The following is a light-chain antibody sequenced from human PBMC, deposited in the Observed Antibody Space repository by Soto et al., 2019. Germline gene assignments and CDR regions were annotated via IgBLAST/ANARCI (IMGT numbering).Light chain of an antibody. CDR1: QSVTSY. J-gene: IGKJ1*01. V-gene: IGKV3-11*01. Sequence: EIVLTQSPATLSLSPGERATLSCRASQSVTSYLAWYQQKPGQAPRLLIYDASNRATGIPARFSGSGSGTDSTLTISSLEPEDFAFYYCQQRSNWPPTFGQGTKVEI. CDR2: DAS. CDR3: QQRSNWPPT.